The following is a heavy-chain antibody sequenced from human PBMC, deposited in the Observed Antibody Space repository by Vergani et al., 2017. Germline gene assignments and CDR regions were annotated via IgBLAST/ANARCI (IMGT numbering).Heavy chain of an antibody. CDR1: GGTFSSYA. D-gene: IGHD6-19*01. CDR2: IMPIFGTA. V-gene: IGHV1-69*06. J-gene: IGHJ6*02. Sequence: QVQLVQSGAEVKKPGSSVKVSCKASGGTFSSYAISWVRQAPGQGLEWMGGIMPIFGTANYAQEFQGRVTITADTSTSTAYMGLSSLRPEDTAVYYCAGVDGKVQWLERNYGMDVWGQGTTVTVSS. CDR3: AGVDGKVQWLERNYGMDV.